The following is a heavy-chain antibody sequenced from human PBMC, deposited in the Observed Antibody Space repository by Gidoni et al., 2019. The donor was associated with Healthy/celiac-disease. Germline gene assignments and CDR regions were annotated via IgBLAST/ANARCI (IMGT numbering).Heavy chain of an antibody. D-gene: IGHD2-2*02. J-gene: IGHJ4*02. CDR1: GYTFTSYA. V-gene: IGHV1-3*01. Sequence: EVKKPGASVQVSCKASGYTFTSYAMHWVRQAPGQRLEWMGWINAGNGNTKYSQKFQGRVTITRDTSASTAYMELSSLRSEDTAVYYCARSVAIRRFDYWGQGTLVTVSS. CDR2: INAGNGNT. CDR3: ARSVAIRRFDY.